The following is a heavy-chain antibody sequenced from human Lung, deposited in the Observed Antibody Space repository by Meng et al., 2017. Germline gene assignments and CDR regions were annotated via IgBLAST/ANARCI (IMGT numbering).Heavy chain of an antibody. J-gene: IGHJ4*02. CDR1: GFTFSSYW. Sequence: GESLKISCAASGFTFSSYWMSWVRQAPGKGLEWVAKIKEEGSEKYYVDSVKGRFTISRDNAKNSLYLQMNSLRAEDTAAYYCAKIPTYGSGRYYFDYWGQGTLVTVSS. D-gene: IGHD3-10*01. V-gene: IGHV3-7*01. CDR2: IKEEGSEK. CDR3: AKIPTYGSGRYYFDY.